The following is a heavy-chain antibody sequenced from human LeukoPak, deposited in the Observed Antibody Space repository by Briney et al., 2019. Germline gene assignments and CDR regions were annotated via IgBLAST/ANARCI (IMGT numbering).Heavy chain of an antibody. V-gene: IGHV3-23*01. Sequence: GGSLRLSCAASGFTFSSYAMSWVRQAPGRGLEWVSAISGSGGSTYYADSVKGRFTISRDNSKNTPYLQMNSLRAKDTAVYYCAKDHPAMVYYFDYWGQGTLVTVSS. J-gene: IGHJ4*02. D-gene: IGHD5-18*01. CDR2: ISGSGGST. CDR1: GFTFSSYA. CDR3: AKDHPAMVYYFDY.